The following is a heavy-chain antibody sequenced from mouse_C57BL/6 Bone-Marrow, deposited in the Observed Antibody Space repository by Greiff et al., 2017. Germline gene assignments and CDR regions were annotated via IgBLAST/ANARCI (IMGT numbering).Heavy chain of an antibody. J-gene: IGHJ1*03. CDR1: GYTFTSYW. Sequence: VQLQQSGAELAKPGASVKLSCKASGYTFTSYWMHWVKQRPGQGLEWIGYINPSSGYTKYNQKFKDKATLTADKSSSTAYMQLSGLTYEDSADXYCTNMDFWDFDVWGTGTTVTVSS. CDR2: INPSSGYT. D-gene: IGHD1-1*02. CDR3: TNMDFWDFDV. V-gene: IGHV1-7*01.